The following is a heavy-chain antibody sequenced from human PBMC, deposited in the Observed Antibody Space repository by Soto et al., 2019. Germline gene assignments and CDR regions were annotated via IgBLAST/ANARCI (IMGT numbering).Heavy chain of an antibody. J-gene: IGHJ4*02. CDR3: ARVGTIFGVVIIFDY. V-gene: IGHV1-18*04. Sequence: ASVKVSCKASGYTFTSYGISWVRQAPGQGLEWMGWISAYNGNTNYAQKLQGRVTMTTDTSTSTAYMELRSLRSDDTAVYYCARVGTIFGVVIIFDYWGQGTLVTVSS. D-gene: IGHD3-3*01. CDR1: GYTFTSYG. CDR2: ISAYNGNT.